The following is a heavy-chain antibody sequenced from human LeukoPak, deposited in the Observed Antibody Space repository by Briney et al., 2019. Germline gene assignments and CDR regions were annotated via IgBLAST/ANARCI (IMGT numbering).Heavy chain of an antibody. Sequence: SETLSLSCAVSSGSISSGNFYWSWIRQPAGKGLEWTGRIHASGDTNYNPSLKSRVTMSVDTSKNQFSLKLSSVTAADTAVYYCARGPRIAAGDTVDYWGQGTLVTVSS. V-gene: IGHV4-61*02. CDR2: IHASGDT. D-gene: IGHD6-13*01. J-gene: IGHJ4*02. CDR1: SGSISSGNFY. CDR3: ARGPRIAAGDTVDY.